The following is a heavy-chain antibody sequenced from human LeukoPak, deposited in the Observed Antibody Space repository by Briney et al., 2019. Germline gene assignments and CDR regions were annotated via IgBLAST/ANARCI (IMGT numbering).Heavy chain of an antibody. CDR3: ANHYYDSSGYYYVDY. D-gene: IGHD3-22*01. CDR2: IWYDGSNK. Sequence: GGSLRLSCAASGFFFSSYGMPWVRLAPGKGLEWVALIWYDGSNKYYADSVKGRFTISRDNSKNTLYLQMNSLRAEDTAVYYCANHYYDSSGYYYVDYWGQGTLVTVSS. CDR1: GFFFSSYG. J-gene: IGHJ4*02. V-gene: IGHV3-33*06.